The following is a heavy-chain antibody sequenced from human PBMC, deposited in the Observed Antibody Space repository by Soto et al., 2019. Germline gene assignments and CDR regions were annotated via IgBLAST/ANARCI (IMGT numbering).Heavy chain of an antibody. D-gene: IGHD2-8*02. Sequence: QVQLRESGPGPVKPSGTLSLSCTVSGGSISSTYWWTWVRQSPGKGLEWISEIYHTGSTTYNPSLRGRVTMSVDTSNTQFSLKLRYVPAAATAMYYCATLPPRIELAVLPIPTWGQGTLVTVSA. V-gene: IGHV4-4*02. J-gene: IGHJ5*02. CDR1: GGSISSTYW. CDR3: ATLPPRIELAVLPIPT. CDR2: IYHTGST.